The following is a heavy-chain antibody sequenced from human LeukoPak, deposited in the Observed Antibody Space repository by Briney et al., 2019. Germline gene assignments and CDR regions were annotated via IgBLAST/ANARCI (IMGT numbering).Heavy chain of an antibody. D-gene: IGHD1-26*01. Sequence: PGGSLRLSCAASGFTFGSYSMNWVRLAPGKGLEWISPISGSSSYIYYADSVKGRFTISRDTANNSLYMQMNSLKAEDTAVYYCARVDSGSYQYYYYYYMDVWGKGTTVTVSS. CDR3: ARVDSGSYQYYYYYYMDV. CDR1: GFTFGSYS. V-gene: IGHV3-21*01. J-gene: IGHJ6*03. CDR2: ISGSSSYI.